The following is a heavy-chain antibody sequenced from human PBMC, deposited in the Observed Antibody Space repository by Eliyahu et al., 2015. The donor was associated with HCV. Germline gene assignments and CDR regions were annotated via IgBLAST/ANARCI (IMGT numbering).Heavy chain of an antibody. CDR1: GFTFRXYX. Sequence: EVQLVESGGGLVKPGGSLRLSCAASGFTFRXYXMNWVRQAPGKGLEWVSSISSSSSYIYYADSVKGRFTISRDNAKNSLYLQMNSLRAEDTAVYYCARELTVVTPRSLNWFDPWGQGTLVTVSS. CDR2: ISSSSSYI. J-gene: IGHJ5*02. CDR3: ARELTVVTPRSLNWFDP. D-gene: IGHD4-23*01. V-gene: IGHV3-21*01.